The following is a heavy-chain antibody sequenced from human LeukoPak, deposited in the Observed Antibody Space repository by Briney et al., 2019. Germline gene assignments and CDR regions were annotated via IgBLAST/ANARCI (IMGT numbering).Heavy chain of an antibody. CDR1: GGSISTYY. CDR2: IYYSGST. V-gene: IGHV4-59*01. CDR3: TRNYDSSGYTTFGY. Sequence: SETLSLTCIVSGGSISTYYWSWIRQPPGKGLEWIGHIYYSGSTNYNPSLKSRVTIAVDTSKNHLSLKLSSVTAADTAVYYCTRNYDSSGYTTFGYWGRGTLVTVSS. J-gene: IGHJ4*02. D-gene: IGHD3-22*01.